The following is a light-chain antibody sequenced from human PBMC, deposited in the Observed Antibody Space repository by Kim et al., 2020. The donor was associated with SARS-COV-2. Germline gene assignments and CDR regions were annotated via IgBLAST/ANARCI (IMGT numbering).Light chain of an antibody. CDR1: QGISND. V-gene: IGKV1-27*01. CDR3: LKHNSAPFT. J-gene: IGKJ5*01. Sequence: ASVGDRVTITCRASQGISNDLAWYQQNPGRVPKLLIYGASSLQCGVPSRFSGSGSGTEFTLTISSLQPEDFATYFCLKHNSAPFTFGQGTRLEIK. CDR2: GAS.